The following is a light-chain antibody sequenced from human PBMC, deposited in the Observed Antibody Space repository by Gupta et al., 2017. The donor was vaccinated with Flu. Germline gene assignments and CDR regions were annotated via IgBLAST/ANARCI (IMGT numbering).Light chain of an antibody. CDR3: SSYTMNILV. Sequence: GISTDVSTQNYVSWYQHHPGKAPRVLIYEVNNRPSGISDRYSGSKSGSTASLTISGLRPDDEADYFCSSYTMNILVFGGGTKVTVL. CDR1: STDVSTQNY. J-gene: IGLJ3*02. V-gene: IGLV2-14*01. CDR2: EVN.